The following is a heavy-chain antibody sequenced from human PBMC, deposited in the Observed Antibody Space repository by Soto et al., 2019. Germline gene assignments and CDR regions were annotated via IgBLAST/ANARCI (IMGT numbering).Heavy chain of an antibody. J-gene: IGHJ6*02. CDR2: IGTAGDT. D-gene: IGHD3-9*01. Sequence: PGGSLRLSCAASGFTFSSYDMHWVRQATGKGLEWVSAIGTAGDTYYPGSVKGRFTISRENAKNSLYLQMNSLRAEDTAVYYCAREGYFDWSHDYYYYGMDVWGQGTTVTVSS. CDR1: GFTFSSYD. CDR3: AREGYFDWSHDYYYYGMDV. V-gene: IGHV3-13*01.